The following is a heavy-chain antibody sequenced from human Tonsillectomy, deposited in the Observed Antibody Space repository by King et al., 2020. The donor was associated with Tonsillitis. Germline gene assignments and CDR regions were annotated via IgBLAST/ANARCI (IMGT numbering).Heavy chain of an antibody. J-gene: IGHJ3*02. V-gene: IGHV3-7*01. D-gene: IGHD4-17*01. CDR1: GFTFSSYW. CDR3: ARDRAVTPLGNDAFDI. CDR2: IKQDGSEK. Sequence: VQLVESGGGLVQPGGSLRLSCAASGFTFSSYWMSWVRQAPGKGLEWVANIKQDGSEKYYVDSVKGRFTISRDNAKNSLYLQMNSLRAEDTAVYYCARDRAVTPLGNDAFDIWGQGTMVTVSS.